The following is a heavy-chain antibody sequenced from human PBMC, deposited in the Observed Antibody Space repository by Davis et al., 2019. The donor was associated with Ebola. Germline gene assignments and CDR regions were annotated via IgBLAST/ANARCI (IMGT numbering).Heavy chain of an antibody. J-gene: IGHJ4*02. Sequence: GESLKISCKCSGYSFTSYWIGWVRQMPGKGLEWMGIIYPGDSDTRYSPSFQGQVTISADKSISTAYLQWSSLKASDTAMYYCARLMYYYDSSGDMTGPDYWGQGTLVTVSS. D-gene: IGHD3-22*01. V-gene: IGHV5-51*01. CDR2: IYPGDSDT. CDR3: ARLMYYYDSSGDMTGPDY. CDR1: GYSFTSYW.